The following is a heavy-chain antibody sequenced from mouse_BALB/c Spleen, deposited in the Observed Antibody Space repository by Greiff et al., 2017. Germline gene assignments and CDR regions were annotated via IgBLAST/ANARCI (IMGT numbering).Heavy chain of an antibody. J-gene: IGHJ2*01. V-gene: IGHV1S41*01. CDR3: AREVGLFDY. D-gene: IGHD4-1*01. CDR2: IAPGSGST. CDR1: GYTFTSYW. Sequence: DLVKPGASVKLSCKASGYTFTSYWINWIKQRPGQGLEWIGRIAPGSGSTYYNEMFKGKATLTVDTSSSTAYIQLSSLSSEDSAVYFCAREVGLFDYWGQGTTLTVSS.